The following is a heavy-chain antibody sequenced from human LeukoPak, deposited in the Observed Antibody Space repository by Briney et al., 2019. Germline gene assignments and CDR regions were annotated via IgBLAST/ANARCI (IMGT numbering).Heavy chain of an antibody. Sequence: PGGSLRLSCAASGFTFSSYEMNWVRQAPGKGLEWVSYISSSSSTIYYADSVKGRFTVSRDNAKNSLYLQMNSLRAEDTAVYYCAGPYGDSAGAFDIWGQGTMVTVSS. V-gene: IGHV3-48*01. CDR2: ISSSSSTI. CDR3: AGPYGDSAGAFDI. CDR1: GFTFSSYE. J-gene: IGHJ3*02. D-gene: IGHD4-17*01.